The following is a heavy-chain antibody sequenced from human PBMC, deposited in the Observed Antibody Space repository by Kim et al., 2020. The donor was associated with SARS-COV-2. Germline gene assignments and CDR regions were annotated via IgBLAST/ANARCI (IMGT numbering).Heavy chain of an antibody. J-gene: IGHJ6*02. CDR3: AKDLQTYQLLPYYYYYGMDV. CDR1: GFTFDDYA. D-gene: IGHD2-2*01. V-gene: IGHV3-43*02. Sequence: GGSLRLSCAASGFTFDDYAMHWVRQAPGKGLEWVSLISGDGGSTYYADSVKGRFTISRDNSKNSLYLQMNSLRTEDTALYYCAKDLQTYQLLPYYYYYGMDVWGQGTTVTVSS. CDR2: ISGDGGST.